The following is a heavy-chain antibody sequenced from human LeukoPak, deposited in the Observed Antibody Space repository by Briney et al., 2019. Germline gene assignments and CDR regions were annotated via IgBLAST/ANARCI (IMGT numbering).Heavy chain of an antibody. CDR3: ARRGHYYDSSGYSLAYYFDY. Sequence: PSETLSLTCTVSGGSISSYYWSWIRQPPGKGLEWIGYIYYSGTTNYNPSLKSRVTISVDTSKNQFSLKLSSVTAADTAVYYCARRGHYYDSSGYSLAYYFDYWGQGTLVTVSS. V-gene: IGHV4-59*01. J-gene: IGHJ4*02. CDR1: GGSISSYY. D-gene: IGHD3-22*01. CDR2: IYYSGTT.